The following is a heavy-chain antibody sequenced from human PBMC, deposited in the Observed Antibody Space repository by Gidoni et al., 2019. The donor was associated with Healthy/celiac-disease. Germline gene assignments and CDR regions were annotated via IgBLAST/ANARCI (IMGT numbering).Heavy chain of an antibody. J-gene: IGHJ6*02. Sequence: QVQLVQSGAEVKKPGASVKVSCKASGYTFTGYYMHWVRQAPGQGLGWMGWINPNSGGTNYAQKFQGWVTMTRDTSISPAYMELSRLRSDDTAVYYCARDRLYSSYYYGMDVWGQGTTVTVSS. CDR1: GYTFTGYY. CDR3: ARDRLYSSYYYGMDV. D-gene: IGHD6-13*01. CDR2: INPNSGGT. V-gene: IGHV1-2*04.